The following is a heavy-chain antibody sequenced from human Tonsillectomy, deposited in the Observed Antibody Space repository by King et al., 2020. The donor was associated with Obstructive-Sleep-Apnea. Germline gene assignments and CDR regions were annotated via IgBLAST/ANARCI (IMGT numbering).Heavy chain of an antibody. D-gene: IGHD2-2*03. CDR3: ARDGYCSSTSCYSYYYGMDV. CDR2: INPKSGGT. V-gene: IGHV1-2*04. Sequence: QLVQSGAEVKKPGASVKVSCKASGYTFTGYYMHWVRQAPGQGLEWMGWINPKSGGTNYAQKFQGWVTMTRDTSISTAYMELSRLRSDDTAVYYCARDGYCSSTSCYSYYYGMDVWGQGTTVTVSS. J-gene: IGHJ6*02. CDR1: GYTFTGYY.